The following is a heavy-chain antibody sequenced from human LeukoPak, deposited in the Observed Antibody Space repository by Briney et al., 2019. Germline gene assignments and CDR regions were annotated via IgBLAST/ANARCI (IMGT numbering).Heavy chain of an antibody. CDR1: GITLSNYG. Sequence: PGGSLRLSCAVSGITLSNYGMSWVRQAPGKGLEWVAGINDSGGRTNYADSVKGRFTISRDNPKNPLYLQMNSLRAEDTAVYFCAKRGVVIRVILVGFHKEAYYFDSWGQGALVTVSS. J-gene: IGHJ4*02. CDR2: INDSGGRT. V-gene: IGHV3-23*01. CDR3: AKRGVVIRVILVGFHKEAYYFDS. D-gene: IGHD3-22*01.